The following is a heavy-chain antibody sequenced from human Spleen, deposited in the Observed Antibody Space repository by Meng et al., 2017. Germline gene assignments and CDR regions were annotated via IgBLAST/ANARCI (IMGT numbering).Heavy chain of an antibody. Sequence: GESLKISCAASGFTLSSYAMSWVRQAPGKGLEWVSAICSSGDSTYYADSVKGRFTISRDNSKNTLYLQLNSLGDEDTAVYYGMVRGVRLPYWGQGTLVTVSS. CDR2: ICSSGDST. CDR3: MVRGVRLPY. D-gene: IGHD3-10*01. V-gene: IGHV3-23*05. CDR1: GFTLSSYA. J-gene: IGHJ4*02.